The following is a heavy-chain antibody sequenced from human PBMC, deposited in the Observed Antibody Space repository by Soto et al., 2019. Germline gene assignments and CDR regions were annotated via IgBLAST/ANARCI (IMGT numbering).Heavy chain of an antibody. Sequence: QVQLVESGGGVVQPGRSLRLSCAASGFTFSSYGMHWVRQAPGKRLEWVAVIWYDGSNKYYADYVKGRFTISRDNSKNTLYLQMNSLRAEDTAVYYCASDSGAGTPGYWGQGTLVTVSS. J-gene: IGHJ4*02. V-gene: IGHV3-33*01. CDR3: ASDSGAGTPGY. CDR2: IWYDGSNK. CDR1: GFTFSSYG. D-gene: IGHD6-19*01.